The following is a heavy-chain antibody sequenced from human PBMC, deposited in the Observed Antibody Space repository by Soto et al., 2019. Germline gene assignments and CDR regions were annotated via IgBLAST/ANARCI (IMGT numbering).Heavy chain of an antibody. CDR3: ARAYYDFWSGYYWDY. V-gene: IGHV4-30-4*01. J-gene: IGHJ4*02. CDR1: GGSISSGDYY. D-gene: IGHD3-3*01. CDR2: IYYSGST. Sequence: PSETLSLTCTVSGGSISSGDYYWSWIRQPPGKGLEWIGYIYYSGSTYYNPSLKSRVTISVDTSKNQFSLKLSSVTAADTAVYYCARAYYDFWSGYYWDYWGQGTLVTVS.